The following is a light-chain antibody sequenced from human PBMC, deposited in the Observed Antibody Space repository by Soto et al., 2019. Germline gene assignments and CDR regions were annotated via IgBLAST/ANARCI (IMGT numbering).Light chain of an antibody. V-gene: IGKV1-39*01. CDR1: QAISSY. CDR2: AAS. J-gene: IGKJ4*01. CDR3: QQSFSTPRT. Sequence: DIQMTQSPSSLSASVGDRVTITCRASQAISSYLNWYQQRPGKAPKLLISAASSLQAGVPSRFSGSGSGTDFTLTISSLQREDFATYYCQQSFSTPRTFGGGTKVDI.